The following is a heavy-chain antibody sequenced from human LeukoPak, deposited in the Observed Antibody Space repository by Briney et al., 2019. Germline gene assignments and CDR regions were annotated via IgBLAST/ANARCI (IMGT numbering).Heavy chain of an antibody. CDR3: ARLYYDFWSDY. V-gene: IGHV3-74*01. J-gene: IGHJ4*02. CDR2: INSDGSST. Sequence: GGSLRLSCAASGFTFSSYWMHWVRQAPGKGLVWVSRINSDGSSTSYADSVKDRFTISRDNAKNTLYLQMNSLGAEDTAVYYCARLYYDFWSDYWGQGTLVTVSS. D-gene: IGHD3-3*01. CDR1: GFTFSSYW.